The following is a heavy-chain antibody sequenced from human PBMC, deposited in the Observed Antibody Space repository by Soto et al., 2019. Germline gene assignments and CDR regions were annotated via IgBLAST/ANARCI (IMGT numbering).Heavy chain of an antibody. Sequence: QVHLQESGPGLVKPSETLSLSCTVSGVSIRSYFWSWIRQPPGKGLEWIGYTYYTADTKYSPSLESRATISAAPPKTQFSLRLSPVSAAATALYFWVGSKNRGESFDYWGQGALVTVSS. D-gene: IGHD3-10*01. J-gene: IGHJ4*02. V-gene: IGHV4-59*01. CDR2: TYYTADT. CDR1: GVSIRSYF. CDR3: VGSKNRGESFDY.